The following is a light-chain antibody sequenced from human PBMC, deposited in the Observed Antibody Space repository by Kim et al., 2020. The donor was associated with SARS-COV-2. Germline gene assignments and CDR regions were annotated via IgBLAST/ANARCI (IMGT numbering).Light chain of an antibody. Sequence: PGESATLSCRASQSVSSNLAWYQQKPGQAPRLLIHGTSTRATGVPARFSGSGSGTEFTLTIRSLQSEDFAVYYCHQYNSWPETFGQGTKVDIK. CDR2: GTS. V-gene: IGKV3-15*01. J-gene: IGKJ1*01. CDR1: QSVSSN. CDR3: HQYNSWPET.